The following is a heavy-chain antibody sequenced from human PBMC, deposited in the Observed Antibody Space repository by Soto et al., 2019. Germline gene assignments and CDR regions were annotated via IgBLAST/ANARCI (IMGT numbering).Heavy chain of an antibody. CDR3: ARAGRLESSSWSGGAFDI. CDR1: GFTFSSYA. V-gene: IGHV3-30-3*01. D-gene: IGHD6-13*01. Sequence: GGSPRLSCAASGFTFSSYAMHWVRQAPGKGLEWVAVISYDGSNKYYADSVKGRFTISRDNSKNTLYLQMNSLRAEDTAVYYCARAGRLESSSWSGGAFDIWGQGTMVTVS. CDR2: ISYDGSNK. J-gene: IGHJ3*02.